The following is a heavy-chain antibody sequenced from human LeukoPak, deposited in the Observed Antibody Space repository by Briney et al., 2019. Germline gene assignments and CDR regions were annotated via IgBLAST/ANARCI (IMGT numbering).Heavy chain of an antibody. Sequence: PGRSLRLSCAASGFTFDDYAMHWVRQAPGKGLEWVSGISWNSGSIGYADSVKGRFTISRDNAKNSLYLQMNSLRAEDTALYYCARVVYGDYRFDYWGQGTLVTVSS. CDR2: ISWNSGSI. V-gene: IGHV3-9*01. D-gene: IGHD4-17*01. CDR3: ARVVYGDYRFDY. J-gene: IGHJ4*02. CDR1: GFTFDDYA.